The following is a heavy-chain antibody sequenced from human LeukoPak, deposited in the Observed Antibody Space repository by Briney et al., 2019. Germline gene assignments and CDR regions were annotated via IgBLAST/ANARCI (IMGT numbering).Heavy chain of an antibody. V-gene: IGHV3-53*01. D-gene: IGHD3-22*01. J-gene: IGHJ4*02. CDR2: IYSGGST. CDR3: AKGPGHTMIHDND. CDR1: GFTVSGNY. Sequence: PGGSLRLSCAASGFTVSGNYMSWVRQAPGKGLEWVSVIYSGGSTYYADSVKGRFTISRDNSKNTLYLQMNSLRAEDTAVYYCAKGPGHTMIHDNDWGQGTLVTVSS.